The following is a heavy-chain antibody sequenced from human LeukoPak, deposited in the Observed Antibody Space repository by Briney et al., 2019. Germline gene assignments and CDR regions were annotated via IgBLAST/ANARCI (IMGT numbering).Heavy chain of an antibody. V-gene: IGHV3-33*01. Sequence: GESLRLSCTASGLTFSRHGMHWVRQAPGKGLEWVAIIWYDGNNRYYTDSVKGRFTIYRDNSKDTLYLQTNSLRAEDTAVYYCARDCCGGNSHLFDSWGQGTLVTVSS. J-gene: IGHJ4*02. D-gene: IGHD4-23*01. CDR2: IWYDGNNR. CDR1: GLTFSRHG. CDR3: ARDCCGGNSHLFDS.